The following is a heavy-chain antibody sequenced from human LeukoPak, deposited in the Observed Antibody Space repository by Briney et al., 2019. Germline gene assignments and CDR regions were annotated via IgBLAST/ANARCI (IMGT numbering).Heavy chain of an antibody. CDR3: AREIGYYGSGSSFDY. V-gene: IGHV1-69*01. CDR2: IIPIFGTA. CDR1: GGTFSSYA. J-gene: IGHJ4*02. Sequence: GSSVKVSCKASGGTFSSYAISWVRQAPGQGLEWMGGIIPIFGTANYAQKSQGRVTITADESTSTAYMELSSLRSEDTAAYYCAREIGYYGSGSSFDYWGQGTLVTVSS. D-gene: IGHD3-10*01.